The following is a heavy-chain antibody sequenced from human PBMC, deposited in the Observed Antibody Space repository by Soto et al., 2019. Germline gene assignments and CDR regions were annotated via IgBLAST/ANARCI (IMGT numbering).Heavy chain of an antibody. CDR3: TSTSALGSGSWP. CDR2: IKSRTDGGTT. V-gene: IGHV3-15*07. D-gene: IGHD3-10*01. J-gene: IGHJ4*02. CDR1: GFTFSNAW. Sequence: EVQLVESGGGLVKPGGSLRLSCAASGFTFSNAWMNWVRQAPGKGLEWVGRIKSRTDGGTTDYAAPVKGRFTISRDDSQNTVNLQMISQKTEDTAVYYCTSTSALGSGSWPWGQGTLVTVSS.